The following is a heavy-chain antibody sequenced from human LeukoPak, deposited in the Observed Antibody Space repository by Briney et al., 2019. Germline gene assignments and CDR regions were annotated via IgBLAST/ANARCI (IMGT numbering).Heavy chain of an antibody. CDR3: ARTSRTEGYYYMDV. CDR1: GGSLSSGGYY. CDR2: IYYSGST. V-gene: IGHV4-31*03. J-gene: IGHJ6*03. Sequence: SQTLSLTCTVSGGSLSSGGYYWSWMRQHPGKGLEWIGYIYYSGSTYYNPSLKSRVTISVDTSKNQFSLKLSSVTAADTAVYYCARTSRTEGYYYMDVWGKGTTVTVSS.